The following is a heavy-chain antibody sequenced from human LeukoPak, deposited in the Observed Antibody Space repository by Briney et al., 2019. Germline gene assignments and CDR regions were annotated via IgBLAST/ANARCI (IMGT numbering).Heavy chain of an antibody. CDR2: ISSNGGST. CDR1: GFTFSSYA. V-gene: IGHV3-64*04. J-gene: IGHJ4*02. Sequence: GGSLRLSCSASGFTFSSYAMHWVRQAPGEGLEYVSAISSNGGSTYYADSVKGRFTISRDNSKNTLYLQMNSLRAEDMAVYYCARGAFDGGYGYFDYWGQGTLVTVSS. D-gene: IGHD5-12*01. CDR3: ARGAFDGGYGYFDY.